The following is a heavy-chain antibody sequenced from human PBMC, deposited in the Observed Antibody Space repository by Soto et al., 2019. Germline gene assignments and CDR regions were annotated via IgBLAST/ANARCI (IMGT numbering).Heavy chain of an antibody. CDR2: IYPGDSDT. D-gene: IGHD1-1*01. CDR1: GYSFTSYW. Sequence: GESLKISCKGSGYSFTSYWIGWVRQMPGKGLEWMGIIYPGDSDTRYSPSFQGQVTISADKSISTAYLQWSSLKASDTAMYYCARPAHSIGTTSKDYYYYYMDVWGKGTTVTVSS. J-gene: IGHJ6*03. V-gene: IGHV5-51*01. CDR3: ARPAHSIGTTSKDYYYYYMDV.